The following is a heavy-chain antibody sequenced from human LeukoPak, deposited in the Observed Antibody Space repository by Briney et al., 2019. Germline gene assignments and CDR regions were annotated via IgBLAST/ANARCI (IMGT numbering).Heavy chain of an antibody. CDR1: GGSISNYH. CDR3: ARRDISSGWSFDY. V-gene: IGHV4-4*07. D-gene: IGHD6-19*01. J-gene: IGHJ4*02. CDR2: IHTSGST. Sequence: SETLSLTCTVSGGSISNYHWSWIRQPAGKGLEWIGQIHTSGSTNYNPPLKSRVTMSIDTTEEQVSLTIRSVTAADTAFYYCARRDISSGWSFDYWGQGTLVTVSS.